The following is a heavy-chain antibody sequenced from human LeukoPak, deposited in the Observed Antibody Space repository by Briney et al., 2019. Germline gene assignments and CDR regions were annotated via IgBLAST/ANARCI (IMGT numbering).Heavy chain of an antibody. CDR1: GYTFTGYY. Sequence: GASVKVSCKASGYTFTGYYMHWVRQAPGQGLEWMGWIIPNSGGTNYAQKFQGRVTMTRDTSISTAYMELSRLRSDDTAVYYCARAGRYFDWLSYYFDYWGQGTLVTVSS. V-gene: IGHV1-2*02. CDR3: ARAGRYFDWLSYYFDY. J-gene: IGHJ4*02. CDR2: IIPNSGGT. D-gene: IGHD3-9*01.